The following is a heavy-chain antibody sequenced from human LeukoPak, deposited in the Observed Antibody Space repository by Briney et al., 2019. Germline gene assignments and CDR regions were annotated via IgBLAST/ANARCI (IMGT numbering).Heavy chain of an antibody. V-gene: IGHV5-51*03. CDR1: VYTFSNYS. CDR2: IYPGDSDT. J-gene: IGHJ4*02. CDR3: ARRGYCGGDCYSDY. D-gene: IGHD2-21*01. Sequence: KPGESLKISCEASVYTFSNYSIGWVRQMPGKGLEWMGIIYPGDSDTRYSPSFQGQVTISADKSISTAFLQWSSLKASDTAMYYCARRGYCGGDCYSDYWGQGTLVTVSS.